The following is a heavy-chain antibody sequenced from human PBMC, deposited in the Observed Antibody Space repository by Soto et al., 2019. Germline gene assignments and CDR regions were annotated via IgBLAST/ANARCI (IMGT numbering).Heavy chain of an antibody. V-gene: IGHV4-59*08. CDR2: IYNSGNT. CDR1: GGSISSYY. D-gene: IGHD5-18*01. Sequence: QVQLQESGPGLVKPSETLSLTCAVSGGSISSYYWSWIRQPPGKGLEWIGYIYNSGNTNYNPSLKSRVIISVDTSKNQCSLKLNSVTAADTAVYYCAKTSRGGYTNYYMDVWGKGTTVTVSS. CDR3: AKTSRGGYTNYYMDV. J-gene: IGHJ6*03.